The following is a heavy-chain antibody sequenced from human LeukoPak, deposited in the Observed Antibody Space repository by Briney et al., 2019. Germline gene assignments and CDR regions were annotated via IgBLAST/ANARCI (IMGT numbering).Heavy chain of an antibody. CDR1: GFTFSSYA. J-gene: IGHJ3*02. D-gene: IGHD3-3*02. Sequence: QPGGSLRLSCAASGFTFSSYAMSWVRQAPGKGLEWVSGISGSGGGPYYADSVKGRFTISRDNSKNTLYLQMNSLRAEDTAVYYCAKVLGAARRWDAFDIWGQGTMVTVSS. CDR3: AKVLGAARRWDAFDI. CDR2: ISGSGGGP. V-gene: IGHV3-23*01.